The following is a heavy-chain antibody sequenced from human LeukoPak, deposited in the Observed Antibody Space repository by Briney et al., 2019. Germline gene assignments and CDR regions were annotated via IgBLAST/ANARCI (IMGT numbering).Heavy chain of an antibody. V-gene: IGHV4-34*01. Sequence: SETLSLTCTVSGGSISSYYWSWIRQPPGKGLEWIGEVNHSGSTNYNPSLKSRVTISVDTSKNQFSLKLSSVTAADTAVYYCASAGGYWGQGTLVTVSS. CDR2: VNHSGST. CDR1: GGSISSYY. CDR3: ASAGGY. D-gene: IGHD3-10*01. J-gene: IGHJ4*02.